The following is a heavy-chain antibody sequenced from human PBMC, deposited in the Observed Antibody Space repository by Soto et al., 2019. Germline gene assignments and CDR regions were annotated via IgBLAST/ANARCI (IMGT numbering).Heavy chain of an antibody. Sequence: QVQLVESGGGVVQPGRSLRLSCAASGFTFSSYGMNWVRKAPGKGLEWVAVISYDGSNKYYADSVKGRFTISRDSSKNMLYLQMNSLRAEDTAVYYCAKEDSSSWHYYYGIAVWGQGTTVTVSS. D-gene: IGHD6-13*01. V-gene: IGHV3-30*18. J-gene: IGHJ6*02. CDR3: AKEDSSSWHYYYGIAV. CDR2: ISYDGSNK. CDR1: GFTFSSYG.